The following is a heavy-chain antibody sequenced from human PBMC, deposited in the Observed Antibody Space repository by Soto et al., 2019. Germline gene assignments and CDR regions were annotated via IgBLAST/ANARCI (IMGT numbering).Heavy chain of an antibody. J-gene: IGHJ4*02. CDR3: ARDPRYYYDSRARSYFDY. CDR1: GYTFTSYG. D-gene: IGHD3-22*01. V-gene: IGHV1-18*01. CDR2: ISAYNGNT. Sequence: ASVKVSCKASGYTFTSYGISWVRQAPGQGLEWMGWISAYNGNTNYAQKLQGRVTMTTDTSTSTAYMELRSLGSDDTAVYYCARDPRYYYDSRARSYFDYWGQGTLVTVSS.